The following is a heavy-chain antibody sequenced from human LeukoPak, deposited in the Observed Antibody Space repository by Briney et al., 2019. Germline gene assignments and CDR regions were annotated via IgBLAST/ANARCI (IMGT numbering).Heavy chain of an antibody. CDR3: ARELTTVTTFEYFQH. Sequence: ASVKVSCKASGYTFTGYYMHWVRQAPGQGLEWMGWINPNSGGTNYAQKFQGRVTMTRDMSISTAYMELSRLRSDDTAVYYCARELTTVTTFEYFQHWGQGTLVTVSS. J-gene: IGHJ1*01. CDR1: GYTFTGYY. D-gene: IGHD4-17*01. CDR2: INPNSGGT. V-gene: IGHV1-2*02.